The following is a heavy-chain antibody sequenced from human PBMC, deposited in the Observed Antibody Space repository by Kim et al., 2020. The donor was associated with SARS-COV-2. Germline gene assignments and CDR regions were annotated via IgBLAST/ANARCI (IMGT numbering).Heavy chain of an antibody. D-gene: IGHD6-19*01. J-gene: IGHJ4*02. V-gene: IGHV3-11*05. Sequence: GGSLRLSCAASGFTFSDYYMSWIRQAPGKGLEWVSYISSSSSYTNYADSVKGRFTISRDNAKNSLYLQMNSLRAEDTAVYYCARVGRYSSGPTLLGRPRVGYWGQGTLVTVSS. CDR2: ISSSSSYT. CDR1: GFTFSDYY. CDR3: ARVGRYSSGPTLLGRPRVGY.